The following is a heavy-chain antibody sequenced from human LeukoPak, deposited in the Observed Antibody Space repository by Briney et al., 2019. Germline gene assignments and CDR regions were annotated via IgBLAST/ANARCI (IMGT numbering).Heavy chain of an antibody. Sequence: PGGSLRLSCAASGFTLSSFRMSWVRQAPGKGLEWVSSISSSSSYIYYADSVKGRFTISRDNAKNSLYLQMNSLRAEDTAVYYCARSDDYVWGSYRWLDYWGQGTLVTVSS. CDR3: ARSDDYVWGSYRWLDY. CDR2: ISSSSSYI. D-gene: IGHD3-16*02. V-gene: IGHV3-21*01. J-gene: IGHJ4*02. CDR1: GFTLSSFR.